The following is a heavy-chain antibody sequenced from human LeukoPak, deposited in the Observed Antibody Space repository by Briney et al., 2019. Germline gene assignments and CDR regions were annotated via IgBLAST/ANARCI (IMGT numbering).Heavy chain of an antibody. CDR1: GGSISSGGYY. CDR2: IYYSGST. Sequence: SETLSLTCTVSGGSISSGGYYWSRIPPHPGQGLEWIVYIYYSGSTYYNPSLKSRVTISVDTSKNQFSLKLSSVTAADTAVYYCARGDQYSSSWYDGGYFDYWGRGTLVTVSS. V-gene: IGHV4-31*02. J-gene: IGHJ4*02. D-gene: IGHD6-13*01. CDR3: ARGDQYSSSWYDGGYFDY.